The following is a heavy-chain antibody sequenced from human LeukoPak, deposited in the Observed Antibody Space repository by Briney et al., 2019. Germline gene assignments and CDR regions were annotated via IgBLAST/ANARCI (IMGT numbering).Heavy chain of an antibody. Sequence: ASVRVSCKASGYTFTYYYMHWVRQAPGQGLEWMGWINPNSGGTNYAQKFQGRVTMTRDTSISTAYMELSRLRSDDTAVYYCARGYCSGGSCFPFDPWGQGTLVTVSS. CDR1: GYTFTYYY. CDR3: ARGYCSGGSCFPFDP. CDR2: INPNSGGT. V-gene: IGHV1-2*02. D-gene: IGHD2-15*01. J-gene: IGHJ5*02.